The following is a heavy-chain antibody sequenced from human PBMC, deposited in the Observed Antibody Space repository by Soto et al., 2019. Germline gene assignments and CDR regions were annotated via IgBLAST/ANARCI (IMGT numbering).Heavy chain of an antibody. D-gene: IGHD6-6*01. CDR1: GYTFTGYY. J-gene: IGHJ4*02. V-gene: IGHV1-2*02. Sequence: ASVKVSCKASGYTFTGYYMHWVRQAPGQGLEWMGWINPNSGGTNYAQKFQGRVTMTRDTSISTAYMELSRLRSDDKAVYYCARDPGSSSPRASDYWGKGTLVTVSS. CDR3: ARDPGSSSPRASDY. CDR2: INPNSGGT.